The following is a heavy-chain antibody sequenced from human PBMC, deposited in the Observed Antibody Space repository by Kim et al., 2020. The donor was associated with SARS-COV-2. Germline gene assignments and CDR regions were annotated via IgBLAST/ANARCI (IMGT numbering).Heavy chain of an antibody. Sequence: GGSLRLSCAVSGFTFSSYAMHWVRQSPGKGLEWVAVISYDGSNKYYADSVKGRFTNSRDNSKNPLYLQMNSLRAEDTAVYYCARDRTTDTAIVFLFDYWGQGTLVTVSS. CDR3: ARDRTTDTAIVFLFDY. V-gene: IGHV3-30*04. D-gene: IGHD5-18*01. CDR2: ISYDGSNK. J-gene: IGHJ4*02. CDR1: GFTFSSYA.